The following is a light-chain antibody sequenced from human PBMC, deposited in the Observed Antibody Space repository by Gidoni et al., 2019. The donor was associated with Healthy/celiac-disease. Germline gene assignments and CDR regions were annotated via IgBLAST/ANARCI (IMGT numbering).Light chain of an antibody. J-gene: IGKJ2*01. CDR1: QSISSY. CDR2: AAS. V-gene: IGKV1-39*01. CDR3: QQSYSTPPNT. Sequence: DIQMTQSPSSLSASVGDRVTITCRASQSISSYLNWYQQKPGKAPKLLIYAASSLQSGVPSRFSGSGSGTDFTITISSLQPEDVATDYCQQSYSTPPNTFGQGTKLEIK.